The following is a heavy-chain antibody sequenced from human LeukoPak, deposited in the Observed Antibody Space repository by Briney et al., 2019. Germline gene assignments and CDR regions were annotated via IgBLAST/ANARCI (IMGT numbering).Heavy chain of an antibody. J-gene: IGHJ4*02. Sequence: PSETLSLTCRVSGGSISYYYWSWIRQPAGKGLEWIGRIYTSGSTNYNPSLKSRVTMSLDTSKNQFSLNVSSVTAADTAVYYCARDKGGYKNGGFDFWGQGTLVTVSS. D-gene: IGHD5-24*01. CDR1: GGSISYYY. V-gene: IGHV4-4*07. CDR2: IYTSGST. CDR3: ARDKGGYKNGGFDF.